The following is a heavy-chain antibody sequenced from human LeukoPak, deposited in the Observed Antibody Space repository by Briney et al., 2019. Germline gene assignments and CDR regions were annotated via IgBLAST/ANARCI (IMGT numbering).Heavy chain of an antibody. Sequence: GGSLRLSCAASGFTFSNYGIHWVRQAPGKGLEWVAFIRYDGSNTYYADSVKGRFTLSRDNSKNTLYLQMNSLRAEDTAVYYCAKNYGSAGLCAYFQHWGQGTLVTVSS. CDR1: GFTFSNYG. D-gene: IGHD3-10*01. V-gene: IGHV3-30*02. J-gene: IGHJ1*01. CDR3: AKNYGSAGLCAYFQH. CDR2: IRYDGSNT.